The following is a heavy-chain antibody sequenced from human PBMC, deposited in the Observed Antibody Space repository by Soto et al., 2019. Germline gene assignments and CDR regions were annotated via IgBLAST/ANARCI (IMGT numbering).Heavy chain of an antibody. CDR1: GFTFSNYA. Sequence: EVQLLESGGVLVHPGGSLRLSCAASGFTFSNYAMGWVRQAPGQGLEWVSTISGSGGSTYYADSVKGRLTISRDNSRDTLYLQMNSLRAEDTALYYCAKDGGSVCSGGTCYFQAPDYWGQGTLVTVSS. D-gene: IGHD2-15*01. V-gene: IGHV3-23*01. J-gene: IGHJ4*02. CDR2: ISGSGGST. CDR3: AKDGGSVCSGGTCYFQAPDY.